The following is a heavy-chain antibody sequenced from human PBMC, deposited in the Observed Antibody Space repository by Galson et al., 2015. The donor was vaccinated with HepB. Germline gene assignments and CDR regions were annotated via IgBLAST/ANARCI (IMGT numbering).Heavy chain of an antibody. CDR2: INHSGST. CDR1: GGSFSGYY. D-gene: IGHD2-2*02. Sequence: LSLTCAVYGGSFSGYYWSWIRQPPGKGLEWIGEINHSGSTNYNPSLKSRVTISVDTSKNQFSLKLSSVTAADTAVYYCARGHRWTQIVVVPAAIRWFDPWGQGTLVTVSS. CDR3: ARGHRWTQIVVVPAAIRWFDP. J-gene: IGHJ5*02. V-gene: IGHV4-34*01.